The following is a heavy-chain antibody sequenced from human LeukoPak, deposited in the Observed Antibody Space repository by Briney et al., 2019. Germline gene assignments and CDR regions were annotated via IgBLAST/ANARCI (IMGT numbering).Heavy chain of an antibody. D-gene: IGHD3-10*01. CDR3: ARGVRGVTNNWFDP. J-gene: IGHJ5*02. CDR2: IYYSGST. Sequence: PSETLSLTCTVSGGSISSYYWSWIRQPPGKGLEWIGYIYYSGSTNYNPSLKSRVTISVDTSKNQFSLKLSSVTAADTAVYYCARGVRGVTNNWFDPWGQGTQVTGST. CDR1: GGSISSYY. V-gene: IGHV4-59*01.